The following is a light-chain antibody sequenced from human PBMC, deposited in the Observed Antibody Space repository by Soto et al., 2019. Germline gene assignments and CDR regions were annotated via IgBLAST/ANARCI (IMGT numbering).Light chain of an antibody. V-gene: IGLV1-40*01. Sequence: QSVLTQPPSVSGVPGQRVTISCTGSSSNIGAGYDVHWYQQLPGTAPKLLINGNSNRPSGVPDRFSDSKSGTSASLAITGLQPEDEAEYYCQSYDSSLSGSVFGGGTQLTVL. CDR1: SSNIGAGYD. CDR3: QSYDSSLSGSV. CDR2: GNS. J-gene: IGLJ2*01.